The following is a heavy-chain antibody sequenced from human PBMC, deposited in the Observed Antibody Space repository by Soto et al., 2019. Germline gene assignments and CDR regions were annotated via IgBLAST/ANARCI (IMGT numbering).Heavy chain of an antibody. CDR1: GGSISRDDSY. Sequence: QVRLQQSGPGLVRPSQTLALTCSVSGGSISRDDSYWTWLRRHPGRGLEWIGYIFHRGSTKFNPTLQSRVSMSLDTSQNRFSLTLSSVTAADTAVYFCARGINMFGVVYLASWGLGSLVTVSS. D-gene: IGHD3-3*02. V-gene: IGHV4-31*03. CDR2: IFHRGST. CDR3: ARGINMFGVVYLAS. J-gene: IGHJ4*02.